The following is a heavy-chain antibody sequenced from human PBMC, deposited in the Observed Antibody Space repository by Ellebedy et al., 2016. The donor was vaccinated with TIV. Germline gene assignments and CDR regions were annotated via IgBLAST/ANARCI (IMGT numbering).Heavy chain of an antibody. CDR1: GFTFSNSR. CDR3: AKARIYGPFDY. J-gene: IGHJ4*02. Sequence: GESLKISCAASGFTFSNSRMNWVRQAPGKGLEYIAYIRSRDSSTSYADSVKGRFTISRDNAENSLYLQMHILRAEYTAIYYCAKARIYGPFDYWGQGILVTVSS. V-gene: IGHV3-48*04. D-gene: IGHD2/OR15-2a*01. CDR2: IRSRDSST.